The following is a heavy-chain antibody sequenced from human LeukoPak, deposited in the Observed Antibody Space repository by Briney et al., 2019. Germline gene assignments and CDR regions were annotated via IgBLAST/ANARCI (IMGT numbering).Heavy chain of an antibody. CDR3: ARAQAGIPDAFDI. J-gene: IGHJ3*02. CDR2: VYYSGST. CDR1: GGSISSGGYY. V-gene: IGHV4-31*03. Sequence: SETLSLTCTVSGGSISSGGYYWSWIRQHPGKGLEWIGNVYYSGSTYYNPSLKSRVIISVDTSKNQFSLRLSSVTAADTAMYYCARAQAGIPDAFDIWGQGTMVTVSS. D-gene: IGHD2-21*01.